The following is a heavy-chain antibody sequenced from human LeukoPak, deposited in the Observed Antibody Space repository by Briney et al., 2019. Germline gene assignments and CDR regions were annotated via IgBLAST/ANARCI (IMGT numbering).Heavy chain of an antibody. V-gene: IGHV4-61*02. Sequence: SETLSLTCTVSGGSISSGSYYWSWIRQPAGKGLEWIGRIYTSGSTNYNPSLKSRATISVDTSKNQFSLKLSSVTAADTAVYYCARDRVDYYGSGSYDVDWFDPWGQGTLVTVSS. CDR1: GGSISSGSYY. D-gene: IGHD3-10*01. CDR2: IYTSGST. J-gene: IGHJ5*02. CDR3: ARDRVDYYGSGSYDVDWFDP.